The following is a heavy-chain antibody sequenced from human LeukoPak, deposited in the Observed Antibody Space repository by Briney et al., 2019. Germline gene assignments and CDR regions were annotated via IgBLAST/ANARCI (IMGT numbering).Heavy chain of an antibody. V-gene: IGHV4-59*01. CDR2: IYYSGST. D-gene: IGHD6-19*01. CDR1: GGSISSYY. J-gene: IGHJ2*01. Sequence: SETLSLTCTVSGGSISSYYWGWIRQPPGKGLEWIGYIYYSGSTNYNPSLKSRVTISVDTSKNQFSLKLSSVTAADTAVYYCARGPPRVAVPWYFDLWGRGTLVTVSS. CDR3: ARGPPRVAVPWYFDL.